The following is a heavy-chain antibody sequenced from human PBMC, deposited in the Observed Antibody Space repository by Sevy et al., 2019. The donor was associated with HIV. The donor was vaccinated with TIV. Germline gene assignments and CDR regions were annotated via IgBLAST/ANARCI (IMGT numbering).Heavy chain of an antibody. CDR1: GYTLTELS. CDR2: FDPEDGET. V-gene: IGHV1-24*01. Sequence: ASVKVSCKVSGYTLTELSMHWVRQAPGKGLEWMGGFDPEDGETIYAQKFQGRVTMTEDTSTDTAYMELSSLRSEDTAGYYCATVGYSRTAFDIWGQGTMVTVSS. J-gene: IGHJ3*02. CDR3: ATVGYSRTAFDI. D-gene: IGHD4-4*01.